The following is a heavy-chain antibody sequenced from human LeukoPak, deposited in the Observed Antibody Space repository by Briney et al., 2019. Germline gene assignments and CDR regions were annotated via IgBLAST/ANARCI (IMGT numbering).Heavy chain of an antibody. J-gene: IGHJ4*02. Sequence: GGSLRLSCAASGFTFSSYGMHWVRQAPGKRLEWVAVISYDGSNKYYADSVKGRFTISRDNSKNTLYLQMNSLRAEDTAVYYCAKDREYSSSWSFDYWGQGTLVTVSS. V-gene: IGHV3-30*18. CDR3: AKDREYSSSWSFDY. CDR2: ISYDGSNK. D-gene: IGHD6-13*01. CDR1: GFTFSSYG.